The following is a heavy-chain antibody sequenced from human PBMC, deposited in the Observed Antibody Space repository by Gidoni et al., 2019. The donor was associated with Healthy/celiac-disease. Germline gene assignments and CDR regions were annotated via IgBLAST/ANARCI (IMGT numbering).Heavy chain of an antibody. J-gene: IGHJ4*02. V-gene: IGHV3-9*01. D-gene: IGHD5-12*01. Sequence: EVQLVESGGCLVQPGRSLRRSCAHSGFTLDEYAMHWVRQALGQGLEVVSGSSWNSCSIGYAYYVKGRITISRDNAKNALYLKMNSLRAEDTALYYCAKDIVATIYRGGPDYWGQGTLVTVSS. CDR2: SSWNSCSI. CDR1: GFTLDEYA. CDR3: AKDIVATIYRGGPDY.